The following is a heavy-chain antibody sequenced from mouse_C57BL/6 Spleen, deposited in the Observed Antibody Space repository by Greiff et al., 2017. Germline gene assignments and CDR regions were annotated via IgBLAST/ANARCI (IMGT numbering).Heavy chain of an antibody. CDR1: GFNIKDDY. J-gene: IGHJ2*01. V-gene: IGHV14-4*01. CDR2: IDPENGDT. Sequence: EVQLQESGAELVRPGASVKLSCTASGFNIKDDYMHWVKQRPEQGLEWIGWIDPENGDTEYASKFQGKATITADTSSNTAYLQLSSLTSEDTAVYYCTTNRFDYWGQGTTLTVSS. CDR3: TTNRFDY.